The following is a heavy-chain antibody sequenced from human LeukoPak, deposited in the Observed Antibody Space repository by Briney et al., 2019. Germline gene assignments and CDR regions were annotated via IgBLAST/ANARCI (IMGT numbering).Heavy chain of an antibody. Sequence: PGGSLRLSCAASGFTFSSYEMNWVRQAPGKGLEWVSYISSSSSTIYYADSVKGRFTISRDNAKNSLYLQMNSLRAEDTAVYYCARDLSGSYFSVIDYWGQGTLVTVSS. D-gene: IGHD1-26*01. V-gene: IGHV3-48*01. CDR2: ISSSSSTI. J-gene: IGHJ4*02. CDR1: GFTFSSYE. CDR3: ARDLSGSYFSVIDY.